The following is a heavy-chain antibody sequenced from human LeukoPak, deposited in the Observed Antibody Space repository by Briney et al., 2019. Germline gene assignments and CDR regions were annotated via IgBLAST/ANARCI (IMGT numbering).Heavy chain of an antibody. CDR3: AKSTGYCSGSTCYGFFYYYGMDV. D-gene: IGHD2-15*01. J-gene: IGHJ6*02. Sequence: GGSLRLSCAASGFTFSSYAMSWVRQAPGKGLEWVSAISGSDGSTYYADSVKGRCTISRDNSKNTMYLQMNSLRAEDTAVYYCAKSTGYCSGSTCYGFFYYYGMDVWGQGTTVTVSS. V-gene: IGHV3-23*01. CDR1: GFTFSSYA. CDR2: ISGSDGST.